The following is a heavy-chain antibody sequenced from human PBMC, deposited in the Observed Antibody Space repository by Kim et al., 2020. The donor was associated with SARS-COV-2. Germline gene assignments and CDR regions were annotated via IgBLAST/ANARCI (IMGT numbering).Heavy chain of an antibody. V-gene: IGHV3-43*02. J-gene: IGHJ6*02. Sequence: GGSLRLSCAASGFTFHDYAMHWVRQAPGKGLEWVSLISGDGGSTYYADYVKGRFTISSDNSKNSLYLQMNSLRTEDTALYYCAKNYPYYDFWSGGMDVWGQGTTVTVSS. CDR1: GFTFHDYA. D-gene: IGHD3-3*01. CDR2: ISGDGGST. CDR3: AKNYPYYDFWSGGMDV.